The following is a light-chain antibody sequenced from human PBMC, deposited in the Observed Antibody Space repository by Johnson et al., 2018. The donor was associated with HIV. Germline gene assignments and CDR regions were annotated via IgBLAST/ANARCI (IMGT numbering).Light chain of an antibody. CDR1: SSNIGNNY. J-gene: IGLJ1*01. CDR3: GTWDSSLSALYG. V-gene: IGLV1-51*01. Sequence: QSVLTQPPSVSAAPGQKVTISCSGSSSNIGNNYVSWYQQLPGTAPKLLIYDNNKRPSGIPDRFSCSKSGTSATLGITGLQTGDEADYYCGTWDSSLSALYGFGTGTKVTVL. CDR2: DNN.